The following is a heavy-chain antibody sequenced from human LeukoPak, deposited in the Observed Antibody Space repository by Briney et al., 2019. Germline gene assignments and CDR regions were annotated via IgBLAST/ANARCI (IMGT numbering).Heavy chain of an antibody. CDR2: INPNSGDT. CDR3: ARALTGELYYFDY. J-gene: IGHJ4*02. V-gene: IGHV1-2*02. D-gene: IGHD7-27*01. CDR1: GYTFTYHY. Sequence: ASVKVSCKASGYTFTYHYMHWVRQAPGQGLEWMGWINPNSGDTHYAQKFQGRVTMTRDTSISTAYMELSRLRSDDTAVYYCARALTGELYYFDYWGQGTLVTVSS.